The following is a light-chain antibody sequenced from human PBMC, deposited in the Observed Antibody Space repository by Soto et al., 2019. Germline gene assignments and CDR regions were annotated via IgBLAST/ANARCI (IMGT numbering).Light chain of an antibody. J-gene: IGKJ1*01. CDR1: QSVRSN. CDR2: DAS. V-gene: IGKV3-15*01. Sequence: EIVMTQSPVTLSVSPGERATLSCRASQSVRSNLAWYQQKPGQAPRLLMYDASTRATGIPARFSGSGSGTEFTLTISSLQSEDFAVYFCYQYDSSPWTFGQGTKVDIK. CDR3: YQYDSSPWT.